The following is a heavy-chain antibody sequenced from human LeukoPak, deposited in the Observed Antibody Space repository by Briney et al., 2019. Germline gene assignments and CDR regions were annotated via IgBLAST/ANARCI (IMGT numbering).Heavy chain of an antibody. CDR3: GRDPKLGIRGYTYGYIDH. J-gene: IGHJ4*02. D-gene: IGHD5-18*01. Sequence: ASVKVSCKASGGTFSNYAIGWVRQAPGQGLEWMGWINTNTGNPSYAQGFFTGRYVFSLDTSASTAYLQINGLKADDTAVYYCGRDPKLGIRGYTYGYIDHWGQGTLLTVAS. CDR1: GGTFSNYA. V-gene: IGHV7-4-1*02. CDR2: INTNTGNP.